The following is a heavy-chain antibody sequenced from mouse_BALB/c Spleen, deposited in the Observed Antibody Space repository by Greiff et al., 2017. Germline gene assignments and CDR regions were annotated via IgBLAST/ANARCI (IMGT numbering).Heavy chain of an antibody. V-gene: IGHV5-6-5*01. J-gene: IGHJ2*01. Sequence: EVKLMESGGGLVKPGGSLKLSCAASGFTFSSYAMSWVRQTPEKRLEWVASISSGGSTYYPDSVKGRFTISRDNARNILYLQMSSLRSEDTAMYYCARGVSITTATGDFDYWGQGTTLTVSS. CDR1: GFTFSSYA. CDR3: ARGVSITTATGDFDY. D-gene: IGHD1-2*01. CDR2: ISSGGST.